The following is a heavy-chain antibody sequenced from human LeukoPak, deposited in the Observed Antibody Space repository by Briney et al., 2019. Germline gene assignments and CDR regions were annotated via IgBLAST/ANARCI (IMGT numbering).Heavy chain of an antibody. CDR1: GFTFNNYA. J-gene: IGHJ3*02. D-gene: IGHD3-22*01. CDR3: ARCRLDDSSEI. V-gene: IGHV3-21*01. Sequence: GGSLRLSCVASGFTFNNYAMTWVRQAPGKGLEWVSSISSSSNYIDYADSLKGRFTISRDNAKSSQYLQMNSLRAEDTAVYYCARCRLDDSSEIWGQGTMVTVSS. CDR2: ISSSSNYI.